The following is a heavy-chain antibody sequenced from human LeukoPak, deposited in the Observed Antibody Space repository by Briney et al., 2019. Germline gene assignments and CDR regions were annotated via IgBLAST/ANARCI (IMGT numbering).Heavy chain of an antibody. CDR3: AGVSKFQLYVGNWFDP. CDR1: GGTFNSYS. D-gene: IGHD3-16*02. CDR2: IIPVFGTL. Sequence: SVKVSCKTSGGTFNSYSISWVRQAPGQGLEWMGGIIPVFGTLHYAQKFQGRVTITADESTTAVFMELSSLRSEDTAMYYCAGVSKFQLYVGNWFDPWGQGTLVTVSS. V-gene: IGHV1-69*01. J-gene: IGHJ5*02.